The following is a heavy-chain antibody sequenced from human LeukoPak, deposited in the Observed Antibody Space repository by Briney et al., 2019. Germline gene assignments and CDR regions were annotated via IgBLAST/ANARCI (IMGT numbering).Heavy chain of an antibody. CDR3: ATDWTLRGVPTFFDP. J-gene: IGHJ5*02. D-gene: IGHD3-10*01. CDR2: ESGSGHNT. CDR1: GFTITNHV. Sequence: GGSLRLSCEASGFTITNHVMTWVRQAPGKGPEWVASESGSGHNTYYSESVRGRFAISRDNSKNTLFLQMNSLRVEDTAVYDCATDWTLRGVPTFFDPWGQGTVVSVSS. V-gene: IGHV3-23*01.